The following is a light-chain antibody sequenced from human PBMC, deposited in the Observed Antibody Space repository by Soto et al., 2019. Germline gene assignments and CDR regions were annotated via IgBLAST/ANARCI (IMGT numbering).Light chain of an antibody. CDR3: QQYNSYPWS. V-gene: IGKV1-5*03. CDR1: QRISSW. CDR2: KAS. Sequence: DIHMTQSPSTLSASVGDRVTITCRASQRISSWLAWYQQKPGTAPKLLIYKASSLESGVPSRFSISESGTEFTLAISRLQPNDFPPYYCQQYNSYPWSFAHRTKVEIK. J-gene: IGKJ1*01.